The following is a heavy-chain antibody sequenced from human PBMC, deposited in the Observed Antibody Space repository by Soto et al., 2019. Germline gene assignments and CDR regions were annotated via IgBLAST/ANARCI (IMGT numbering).Heavy chain of an antibody. CDR2: IYYSGST. CDR3: ARRIGPEPIYGSGSYYMGSGAFDI. D-gene: IGHD3-10*01. J-gene: IGHJ3*02. V-gene: IGHV4-39*01. CDR1: GGSISSSSYY. Sequence: QLQLQESGPGLVKPSETLSLTCTVSGGSISSSSYYWGWIRQPPGKGLEWIGSIYYSGSTYYNPSLKSRVTIYVDTSKNQFSLKMSSVTAADPAVYYCARRIGPEPIYGSGSYYMGSGAFDIWGQGTMVTVSS.